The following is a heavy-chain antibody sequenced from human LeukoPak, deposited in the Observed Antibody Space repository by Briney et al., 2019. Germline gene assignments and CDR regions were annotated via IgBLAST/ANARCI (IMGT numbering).Heavy chain of an antibody. CDR2: INWNGDSR. CDR3: AKGPWLAYPYYFDY. V-gene: IGHV3-20*04. J-gene: IGHJ4*02. CDR1: GFKFDDYG. D-gene: IGHD6-19*01. Sequence: GGSLRLSCTASGFKFDDYGMTWVRQAPGKGLEWVSDINWNGDSRGYAHSVRGRFTISRDNSKNTLYLQMNSLRAEDTAVYYCAKGPWLAYPYYFDYWGQGTLVTVSS.